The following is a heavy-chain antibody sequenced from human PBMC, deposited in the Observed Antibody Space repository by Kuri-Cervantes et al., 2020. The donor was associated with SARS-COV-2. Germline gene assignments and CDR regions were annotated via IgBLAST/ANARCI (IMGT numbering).Heavy chain of an antibody. CDR2: IYYSGST. V-gene: IGHV4-30-4*08. CDR1: GGSIGSGDYY. Sequence: SETLSLTCTVSGGSIGSGDYYWSWIRQPPGKGLEWIGYIYYSGSTYYNPSLKTRVIISIDMSKNQFSLKMSSVTAADTAVYYCARHGTLGTQDYWGQGTLVTVS. CDR3: ARHGTLGTQDY. D-gene: IGHD1-14*01. J-gene: IGHJ4*02.